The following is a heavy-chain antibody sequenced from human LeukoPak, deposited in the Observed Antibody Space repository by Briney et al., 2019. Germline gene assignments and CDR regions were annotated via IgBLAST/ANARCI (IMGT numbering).Heavy chain of an antibody. D-gene: IGHD2-15*01. Sequence: GSLRLSCAASGFTFSSYSMNWVRQAPGKGLEWVSSISSSSSYIYYADSVKGRFTISRDNAKNSLYLQMNSLRAEDTAVYYCARDEDCSGGSCYGQPYLDYWGQGTLVTVSS. CDR2: ISSSSSYI. CDR3: ARDEDCSGGSCYGQPYLDY. V-gene: IGHV3-21*01. J-gene: IGHJ4*02. CDR1: GFTFSSYS.